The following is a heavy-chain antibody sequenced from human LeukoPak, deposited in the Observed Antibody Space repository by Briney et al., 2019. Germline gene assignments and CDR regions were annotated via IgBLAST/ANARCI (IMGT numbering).Heavy chain of an antibody. Sequence: GGSLRLSCAASGFTVSSNYMSWVRQAPGKGLEWVSVIYSGGSTYYADSVKGRFTISRHNSKNKLYLQMSSLRVEDTAVYYCVKDSSSGSYFDYWGQGTLVTVSS. V-gene: IGHV3-53*04. CDR2: IYSGGST. D-gene: IGHD3-10*01. CDR3: VKDSSSGSYFDY. CDR1: GFTVSSNY. J-gene: IGHJ4*02.